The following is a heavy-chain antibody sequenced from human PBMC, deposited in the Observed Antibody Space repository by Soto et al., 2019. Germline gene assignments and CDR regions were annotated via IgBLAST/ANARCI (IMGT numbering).Heavy chain of an antibody. CDR3: ARDSKLSSSWFDP. V-gene: IGHV1-3*01. CDR2: INAGNGNT. CDR1: GYTFTSYA. Sequence: ASVKVSCKASGYTFTSYAMHWVRQAPGQRLERMGWINAGNGNTKYSQKFQGRVTITRDTSASTAYMELSSLRSEDTAVYYCARDSKLSSSWFDPWGQGTLVTVSS. J-gene: IGHJ5*02. D-gene: IGHD6-13*01.